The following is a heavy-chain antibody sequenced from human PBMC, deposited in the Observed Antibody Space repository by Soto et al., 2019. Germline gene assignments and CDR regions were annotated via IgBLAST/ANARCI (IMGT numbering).Heavy chain of an antibody. D-gene: IGHD2-15*01. V-gene: IGHV3-48*01. Sequence: EVQVEESGGGLVQPGGSLRLACAASGFQFSSYSMNWVRQAPGKGLEWVSYISSSSSTVYYADSVKGRFTMSRDNAKKSLYLQMNSLRAEDTAVYYCARVDSCWYFDLWGRGTLVTVSS. CDR1: GFQFSSYS. J-gene: IGHJ2*01. CDR2: ISSSSSTV. CDR3: ARVDSCWYFDL.